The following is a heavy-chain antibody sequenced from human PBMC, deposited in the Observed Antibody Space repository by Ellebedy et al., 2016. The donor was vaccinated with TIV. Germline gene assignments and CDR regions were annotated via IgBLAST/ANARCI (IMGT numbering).Heavy chain of an antibody. CDR1: GFTFSSYG. J-gene: IGHJ3*01. CDR3: ARDQGDYYDSSGLV. D-gene: IGHD3-22*01. Sequence: PGGSLRLSCAASGFTFSSYGMHWVRQAPGKGLEWVAVIWYDGSNKYYADSVKGRFTISRDNSKNTLYLQMNSLRAEDTAVYYCARDQGDYYDSSGLVWGQGTMVTVSS. CDR2: IWYDGSNK. V-gene: IGHV3-33*08.